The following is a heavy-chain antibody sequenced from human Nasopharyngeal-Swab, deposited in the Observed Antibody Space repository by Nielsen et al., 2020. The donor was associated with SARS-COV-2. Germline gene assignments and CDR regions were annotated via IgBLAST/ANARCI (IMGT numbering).Heavy chain of an antibody. CDR3: VRHRPYYYDSSDYDL. Sequence: GESLKISCAASGFTFSSYEMDWVRQAPGKGLEWVGRIRNKAKGETTDYAPSLQGRVTISRDDSRKSLFLQMHCLKTEDTAVYYCVRHRPYYYDSSDYDLWGQGALVIVGS. CDR2: IRNKAKGETT. V-gene: IGHV3-72*01. J-gene: IGHJ4*02. D-gene: IGHD3-22*01. CDR1: GFTFSSYE.